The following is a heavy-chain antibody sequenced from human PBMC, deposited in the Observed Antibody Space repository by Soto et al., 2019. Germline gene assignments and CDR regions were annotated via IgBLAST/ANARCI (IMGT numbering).Heavy chain of an antibody. CDR3: AKASDIVVVVAATPESFQH. D-gene: IGHD2-15*01. CDR2: ISGSGGST. J-gene: IGHJ1*01. CDR1: GFTFSSYA. Sequence: GGSLRLSCAASGFTFSSYAMSWVRQAPGKGLEWVSAISGSGGSTYYADSVKGRFTISRDTYKNTLYLQMNSLRAEDAAVYYCAKASDIVVVVAATPESFQHWGQGTLVTVSS. V-gene: IGHV3-23*01.